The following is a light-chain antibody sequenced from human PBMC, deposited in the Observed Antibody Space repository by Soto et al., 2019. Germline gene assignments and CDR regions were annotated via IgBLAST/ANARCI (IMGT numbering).Light chain of an antibody. J-gene: IGLJ3*02. CDR2: EVT. V-gene: IGLV2-8*01. Sequence: QSALTQPPSATGSPGQSVTISCTGTSSDVGAYKYVSWYQQYPGKAPKLMIYEVTKRPSGVPDRFSGSKSGNTASLTVSGLQAEDEDDYYCTSYVGNDIWVFGGGTNLTVL. CDR1: SSDVGAYKY. CDR3: TSYVGNDIWV.